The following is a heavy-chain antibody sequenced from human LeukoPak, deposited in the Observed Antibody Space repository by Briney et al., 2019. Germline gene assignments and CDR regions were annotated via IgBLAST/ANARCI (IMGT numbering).Heavy chain of an antibody. Sequence: SVKVSCKASGGTFSSYAISWVRQAPGQGLEWMGGIIPIFGTANHAQKFQGRVTITTDESTSTAYMELSSLRSEDTAVYYCTREMGDYVSQNWFDPWGQGTLVTVSS. D-gene: IGHD4-17*01. CDR2: IIPIFGTA. V-gene: IGHV1-69*05. CDR1: GGTFSSYA. CDR3: TREMGDYVSQNWFDP. J-gene: IGHJ5*02.